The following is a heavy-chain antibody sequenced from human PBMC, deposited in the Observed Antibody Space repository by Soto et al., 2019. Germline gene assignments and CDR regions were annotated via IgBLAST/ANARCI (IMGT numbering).Heavy chain of an antibody. Sequence: QTLSLTCTVSGGSISRGGYYWSWIRQHPGKGLEWIGYIYYSGSTYYNPSLKSRVTISVDTSKNQFSLKLSSVTAADTAVYYCARVGVVAAPPFDPWGQGTLVTVSS. CDR3: ARVGVVAAPPFDP. V-gene: IGHV4-31*03. D-gene: IGHD2-15*01. CDR2: IYYSGST. J-gene: IGHJ5*02. CDR1: GGSISRGGYY.